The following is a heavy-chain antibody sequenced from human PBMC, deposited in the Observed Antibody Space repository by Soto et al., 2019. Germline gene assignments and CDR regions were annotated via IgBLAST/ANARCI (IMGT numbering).Heavy chain of an antibody. CDR3: ARGLGYCTNGVCSASSLFDY. CDR1: GGSVSSGSYY. J-gene: IGHJ4*02. Sequence: KTSETLSLTCTVSGGSVSSGSYYWSWIRQPPGKGLEWIGYIYYSGSTNYNPSLKSRVTISVDTSKNQFSLKLSSVTAADTAVYYCARGLGYCTNGVCSASSLFDYWGQGTLVTVSS. CDR2: IYYSGST. D-gene: IGHD2-8*01. V-gene: IGHV4-61*01.